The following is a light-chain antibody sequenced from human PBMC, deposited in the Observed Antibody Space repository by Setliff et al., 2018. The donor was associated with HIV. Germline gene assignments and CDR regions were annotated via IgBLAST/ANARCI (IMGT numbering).Light chain of an antibody. V-gene: IGLV2-14*01. CDR1: SGDVGFYNF. J-gene: IGLJ1*01. CDR3: SSYTNSVTVV. CDR2: EVS. Sequence: QSALAQPASVSGSPGQSITISCTGTSGDVGFYNFVSWYQLHPGKAPNLIIYEVSNRPSGVSNRFSGSKSGNTASLTISGLQPEDGADYYCSSYTNSVTVVFGTGTKVTVL.